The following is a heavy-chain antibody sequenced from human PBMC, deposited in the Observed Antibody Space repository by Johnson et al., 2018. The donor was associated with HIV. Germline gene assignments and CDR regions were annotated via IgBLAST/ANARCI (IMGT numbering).Heavy chain of an antibody. CDR3: AREGAWEVRPGAFDI. CDR2: ISSGGII. CDR1: GFTVSSNY. V-gene: IGHV3-66*01. Sequence: VQLVESGGGLVQPWGSLRLSCAASGFTVSSNYLSWVRQAPVKGLEWVSVISSGGIIYYADSVKVRFSISRDNSKNTLYLQMNSLRVEDTAVYYCAREGAWEVRPGAFDIWGQGTMVTVSS. J-gene: IGHJ3*02. D-gene: IGHD1-26*01.